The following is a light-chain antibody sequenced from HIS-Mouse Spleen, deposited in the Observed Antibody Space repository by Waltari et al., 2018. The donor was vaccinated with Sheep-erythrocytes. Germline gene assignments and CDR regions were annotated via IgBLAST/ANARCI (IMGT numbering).Light chain of an antibody. V-gene: IGLV2-23*01. CDR1: SSVVGSYNL. J-gene: IGLJ3*02. Sequence: QSALTQPASVSGSPGQSITISGTGTSSVVGSYNLVPWYQQHPGKAPKLMIYEGSKRPSGVSNRFSGSKSGNTASLTISGLQAEDEADYYCCSYAGSSTWVFGGGTKLTVL. CDR2: EGS. CDR3: CSYAGSSTWV.